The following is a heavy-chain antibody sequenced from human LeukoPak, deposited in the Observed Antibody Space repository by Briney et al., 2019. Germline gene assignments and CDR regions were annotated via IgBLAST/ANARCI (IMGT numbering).Heavy chain of an antibody. J-gene: IGHJ5*02. CDR1: GGSISSSSYY. Sequence: SETLSLTCTVSGGSISSSSYYWGWIRQPPGKGLEWIGSIYYSGSTYYNPSLKSRVTISVDTSKNQFSLKLSSVTAADTAVYYXARQGGGIVVVTAIPNWFDPWGQGTLVTVSS. V-gene: IGHV4-39*01. CDR3: ARQGGGIVVVTAIPNWFDP. D-gene: IGHD2-21*02. CDR2: IYYSGST.